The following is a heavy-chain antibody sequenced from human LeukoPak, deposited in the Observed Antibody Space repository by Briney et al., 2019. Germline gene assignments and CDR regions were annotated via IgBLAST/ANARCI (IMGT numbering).Heavy chain of an antibody. Sequence: GGSLRLSCAASGFTFTTYGLHWVRQAPGKGLEWVAAIASNGGSVYYADSVKGRFTISRDNSKNTLFLQMNSLRPDDTAVYYCARGGSLDYWGQGTLVTVSS. J-gene: IGHJ4*02. D-gene: IGHD1-26*01. V-gene: IGHV3-30*03. CDR2: IASNGGSV. CDR3: ARGGSLDY. CDR1: GFTFTTYG.